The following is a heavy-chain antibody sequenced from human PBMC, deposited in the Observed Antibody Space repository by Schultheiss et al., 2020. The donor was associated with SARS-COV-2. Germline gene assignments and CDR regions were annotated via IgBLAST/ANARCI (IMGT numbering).Heavy chain of an antibody. D-gene: IGHD7-27*01. CDR1: GYTFISYY. J-gene: IGHJ6*02. Sequence: ASVKVSCKASGYTFISYYMDWVRQAPGQGLEWMGIINPSGGSTTYAQKFQGRVTITADESTSTAYMELSSLRSDDTAVYYCARGGATNWHYYYGMDVWGQGTTVTVSS. V-gene: IGHV1-46*01. CDR2: INPSGGST. CDR3: ARGGATNWHYYYGMDV.